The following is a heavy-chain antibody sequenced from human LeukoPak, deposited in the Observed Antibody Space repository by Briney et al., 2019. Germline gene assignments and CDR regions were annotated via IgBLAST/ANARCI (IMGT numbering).Heavy chain of an antibody. CDR1: GFTFSSYS. D-gene: IGHD6-13*01. V-gene: IGHV3-48*04. J-gene: IGHJ4*02. Sequence: PGGSLRLSCAASGFTFSSYSMNWVRQAPGKGLEWVSYISSSSSTIYYADSVKGRFTISRDNAKNSLYLQMNSLRAEDTAVYYCAIRVAAAFFDYWGQGTLVTVSS. CDR2: ISSSSSTI. CDR3: AIRVAAAFFDY.